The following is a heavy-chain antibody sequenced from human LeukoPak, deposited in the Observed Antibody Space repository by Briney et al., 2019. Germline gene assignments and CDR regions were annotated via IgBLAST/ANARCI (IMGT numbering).Heavy chain of an antibody. J-gene: IGHJ4*02. Sequence: SETLSLTCSVSGGSIGSSGYYWGWIRQPPGKGLEWIGSIYYSGSTYYNPSLKSRVTISVDTSKNQFSLKLSSVTAADTAVYYCARSNSSGWYFDYWGQGTLVTVSS. CDR3: ARSNSSGWYFDY. CDR2: IYYSGST. CDR1: GGSIGSSGYY. V-gene: IGHV4-39*07. D-gene: IGHD6-19*01.